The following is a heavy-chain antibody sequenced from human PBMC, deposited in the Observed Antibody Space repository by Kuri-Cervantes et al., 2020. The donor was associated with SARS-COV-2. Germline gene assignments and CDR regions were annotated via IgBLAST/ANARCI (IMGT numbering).Heavy chain of an antibody. CDR3: VKEANSGWYGGD. Sequence: GSLRLSCAASGFTFSRYGMLWVRQAPGKGLELVAVIRYDGGAEHYKDSVQGRFTISRDNSNNMLYLQMNSLKPEDTAVYYCVKEANSGWYGGDWGQGSLVTVSS. CDR1: GFTFSRYG. V-gene: IGHV3-30*18. CDR2: IRYDGGAE. D-gene: IGHD6-13*01. J-gene: IGHJ4*02.